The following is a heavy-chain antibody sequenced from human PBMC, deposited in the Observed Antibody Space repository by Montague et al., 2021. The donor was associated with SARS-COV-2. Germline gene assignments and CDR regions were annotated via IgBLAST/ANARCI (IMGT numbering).Heavy chain of an antibody. CDR3: ARGRGTALFRRVYFGMDV. CDR1: GVSFSGYY. J-gene: IGHJ6*02. D-gene: IGHD1-1*01. CDR2: INHSGST. Sequence: SETLSLTCAVYGVSFSGYYWSWIRQPPGKGLEWIGEINHSGSTNYNPSLKSRVTISVDTSKNQFSLKLSSVTAADTAVYYCARGRGTALFRRVYFGMDVWGQGTTGTV. V-gene: IGHV4-34*01.